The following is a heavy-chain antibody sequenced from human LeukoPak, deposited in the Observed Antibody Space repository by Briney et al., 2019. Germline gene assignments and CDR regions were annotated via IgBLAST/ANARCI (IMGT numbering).Heavy chain of an antibody. CDR2: IYHSGST. V-gene: IGHV4-38-2*02. D-gene: IGHD2-15*01. Sequence: SETLSLTCTVSGYSISSGYYWGWIRQPPGKGLEWIGSIYHSGSTYYNPSLKSRVTISVDTSKNQFSLKLSSVTAADTAVYYCARSGSRKTWYFDLWGRGTLVTVSS. CDR1: GYSISSGYY. CDR3: ARSGSRKTWYFDL. J-gene: IGHJ2*01.